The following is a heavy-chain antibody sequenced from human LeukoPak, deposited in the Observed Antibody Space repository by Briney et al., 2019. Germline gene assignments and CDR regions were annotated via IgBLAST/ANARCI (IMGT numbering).Heavy chain of an antibody. Sequence: ASVKVSCKASGYTFSNYGISWVRQAPGQGLEWMGWIIPHKGNTNYAQKFQGRVTMTRDTSTSTAYMELRSLRSDDTAVYYCARDRSSSELWGQGALVTVSS. V-gene: IGHV1-18*01. CDR1: GYTFSNYG. D-gene: IGHD6-19*01. CDR2: IIPHKGNT. J-gene: IGHJ4*02. CDR3: ARDRSSSEL.